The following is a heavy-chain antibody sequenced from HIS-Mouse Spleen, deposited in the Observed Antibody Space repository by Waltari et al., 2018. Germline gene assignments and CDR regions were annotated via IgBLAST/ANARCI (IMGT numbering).Heavy chain of an antibody. Sequence: QVQLQQWGAGLLKPSETLSLTCAVYGGSFSGYYWSWIRQPPGKGLEWIGEINHSGSTTHHPSLESRVTISVDTSKNQFSLTLSSVTAADTAVYYCARGRSPATVTIGYYFDYWGQGTLVTVSS. V-gene: IGHV4-34*01. CDR2: INHSGST. J-gene: IGHJ4*02. D-gene: IGHD4-17*01. CDR1: GGSFSGYY. CDR3: ARGRSPATVTIGYYFDY.